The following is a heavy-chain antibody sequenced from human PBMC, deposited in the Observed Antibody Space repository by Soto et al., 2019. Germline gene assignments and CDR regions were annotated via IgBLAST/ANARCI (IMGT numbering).Heavy chain of an antibody. D-gene: IGHD1-20*01. J-gene: IGHJ5*02. CDR1: GYMFSTYD. CDR3: ARDHRYNWNDGGWFDP. CDR2: LNPNSGNT. V-gene: IGHV1-8*01. Sequence: QVQLVQSGAEVKKPGASVKVSCKASGYMFSTYDINWVRQAPGQGLEWMGWLNPNSGNTGYAQKFQGRVTRTRNTSINTSYMELSSLGSDDTAVYYCARDHRYNWNDGGWFDPWGQGTLVTVSS.